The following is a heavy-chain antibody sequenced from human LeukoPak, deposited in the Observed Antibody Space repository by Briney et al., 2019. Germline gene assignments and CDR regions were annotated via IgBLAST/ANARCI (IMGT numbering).Heavy chain of an antibody. Sequence: KASETLSLTCTVSGGSISSGGCSWSWIRQPPGKGLEWVGFIYYTGNTYYNPSLKSRVTMSLDTSKNQFSLNLSSVTAADTAVYYRAREGGIGDYTFDYWGQGILVTVSS. CDR2: IYYTGNT. CDR3: AREGGIGDYTFDY. D-gene: IGHD2-21*02. V-gene: IGHV4-30-4*07. J-gene: IGHJ4*02. CDR1: GGSISSGGCS.